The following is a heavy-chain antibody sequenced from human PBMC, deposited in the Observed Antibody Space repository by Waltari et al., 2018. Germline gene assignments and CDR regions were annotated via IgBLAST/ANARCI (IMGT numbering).Heavy chain of an antibody. CDR1: GGSVDRSSYY. V-gene: IGHV4-39*01. CDR3: VRTEEEVAGSPYFDS. Sequence: QVKLQESGPGLVKPSETLTLICNVSGGSVDRSSYYWGWVRQPPGKGLEWIGQVYRSGSTYYSSSVESRVAISIDTSMNQFSLKMTSMTVADTAFYYCVRTEEEVAGSPYFDSWGQGTLVTVSS. CDR2: VYRSGST. J-gene: IGHJ4*01. D-gene: IGHD6-19*01.